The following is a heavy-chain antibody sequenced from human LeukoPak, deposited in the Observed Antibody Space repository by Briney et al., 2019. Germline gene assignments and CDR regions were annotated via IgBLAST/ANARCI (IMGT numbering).Heavy chain of an antibody. CDR1: GFTFRRYG. Sequence: GGSLRLSCAASGFTFRRYGMTWVRQAPGKGLDWVSSVSDSGRNTYYADSVKGRFTISRDNSRDTLYLQMNSLRAEDTAVYYCAREYHDSSGYLDYWGQGILVTVSS. D-gene: IGHD3-22*01. V-gene: IGHV3-23*01. J-gene: IGHJ4*02. CDR3: AREYHDSSGYLDY. CDR2: VSDSGRNT.